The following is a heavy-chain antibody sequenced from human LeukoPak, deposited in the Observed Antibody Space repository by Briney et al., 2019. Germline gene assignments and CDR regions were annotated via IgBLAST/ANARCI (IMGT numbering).Heavy chain of an antibody. Sequence: SETLSLTCTVSGGSISSSSYYWGWIRQPPGKGLEWIGSIYYSGSTYYNPSLKSRVTISVDPSKNQFSLKLSSVTAADTAVYYCARRCTMVRGVITYYFDYWGQGTLVTVSS. CDR1: GGSISSSSYY. CDR2: IYYSGST. D-gene: IGHD3-10*01. CDR3: ARRCTMVRGVITYYFDY. V-gene: IGHV4-39*01. J-gene: IGHJ4*02.